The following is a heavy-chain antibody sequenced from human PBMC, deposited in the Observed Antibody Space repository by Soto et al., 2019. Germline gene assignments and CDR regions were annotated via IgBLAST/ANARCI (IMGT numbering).Heavy chain of an antibody. CDR2: IYYSGST. CDR3: ARHGAIAYSSGWFINSALEYFQH. V-gene: IGHV4-39*01. J-gene: IGHJ1*01. Sequence: PSETLSLTCTVSGGSISSSSYYWGWIRQPPGKGLEWIGSIYYSGSTYYNPSLKSRVTISVDTSKNQFSLKLSSVTAADTAVYYCARHGAIAYSSGWFINSALEYFQHWGQGTLVTVSS. D-gene: IGHD6-19*01. CDR1: GGSISSSSYY.